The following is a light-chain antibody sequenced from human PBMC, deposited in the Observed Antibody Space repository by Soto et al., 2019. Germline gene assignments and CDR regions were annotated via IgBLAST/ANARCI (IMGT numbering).Light chain of an antibody. Sequence: QSVLTQPPSASGTPGQRVTISCSGGSYNIGKNLVYWYQQRPGTAPKLLIFKTDARPSGVPERFSGSNSGSSASLAISGLRSEDEADYFCAAWDDSLRAWVFGGGTKLTVL. J-gene: IGLJ3*02. CDR2: KTD. V-gene: IGLV1-47*01. CDR1: SYNIGKNL. CDR3: AAWDDSLRAWV.